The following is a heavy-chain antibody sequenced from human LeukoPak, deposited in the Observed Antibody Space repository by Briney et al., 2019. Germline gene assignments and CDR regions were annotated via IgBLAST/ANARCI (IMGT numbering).Heavy chain of an antibody. CDR2: TSTYNDNT. V-gene: IGHV1-18*01. J-gene: IGHJ2*01. CDR1: GYTFANYG. Sequence: ASVKVSCKASGYTFANYGISWVRLAPGQRLEWIGWTSTYNDNTNYAQKFQDRVTMTTDTSTSTAYMELRSLRSDDTAVYYCARGQIYWYFDLWGRGTLVTVSS. CDR3: ARGQIYWYFDL.